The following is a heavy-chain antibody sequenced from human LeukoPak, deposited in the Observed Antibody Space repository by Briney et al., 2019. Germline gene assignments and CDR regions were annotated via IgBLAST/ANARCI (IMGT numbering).Heavy chain of an antibody. Sequence: GGSLRLSCAASGFTFTTYWMNWYRQAPRKGLEWVGNINQDASEINYVDSVRGRFTISRDNAKNSLHLQMNRLRAEDTAVYYCATDRDNSDWQRRFDSWGQGTLVTVSS. D-gene: IGHD2-21*02. V-gene: IGHV3-7*01. CDR1: GFTFTTYW. CDR3: ATDRDNSDWQRRFDS. CDR2: INQDASEI. J-gene: IGHJ4*02.